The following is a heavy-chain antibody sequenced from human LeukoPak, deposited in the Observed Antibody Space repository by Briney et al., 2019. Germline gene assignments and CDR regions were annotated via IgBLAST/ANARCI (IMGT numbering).Heavy chain of an antibody. J-gene: IGHJ2*01. D-gene: IGHD3-10*01. CDR3: AKVSGSYYWYFDL. CDR1: GFTVSSNY. V-gene: IGHV3-53*01. Sequence: GGSLRLSCAASGFTVSSNYMSWVRQAPGKGLEWVSVIYSGGSTYYADSVKGRFTISRDNSKNTLYLQMNSLRAEDTAVYYCAKVSGSYYWYFDLWGRGTLVTVSS. CDR2: IYSGGST.